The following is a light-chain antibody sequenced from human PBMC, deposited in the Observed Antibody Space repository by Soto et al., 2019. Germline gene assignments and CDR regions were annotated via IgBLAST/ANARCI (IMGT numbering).Light chain of an antibody. CDR2: GAS. V-gene: IGKV1-9*01. CDR3: QQLNSFPIT. Sequence: IQLTQSPSSLSASVGDRVTISCRASQGIANFLAWYQQKPGKAPKLLIYGASTLQSGVPLRFSGIGSWTDVNLTSSSLQPEDFATYYCQQLNSFPITSCPGNKVDIK. J-gene: IGKJ3*01. CDR1: QGIANF.